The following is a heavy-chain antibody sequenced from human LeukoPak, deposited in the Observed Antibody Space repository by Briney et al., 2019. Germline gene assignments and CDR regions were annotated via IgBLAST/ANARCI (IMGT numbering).Heavy chain of an antibody. CDR1: GCTFSSYS. J-gene: IGHJ3*02. D-gene: IGHD5-24*01. CDR2: ISSRSSYI. Sequence: PGGSLRLSCAASGCTFSSYSMNWVRQAPGKGLEWVASISSRSSYIYYADSVKGRFTIYRDTAKSSLYMQMNRVRAEDTDVYYCARDPGERWLQLRSVFDAFDIWGQGTMVTVSS. CDR3: ARDPGERWLQLRSVFDAFDI. V-gene: IGHV3-21*01.